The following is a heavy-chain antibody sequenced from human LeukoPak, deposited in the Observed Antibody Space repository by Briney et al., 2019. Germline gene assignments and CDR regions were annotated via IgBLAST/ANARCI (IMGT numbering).Heavy chain of an antibody. D-gene: IGHD1-7*01. CDR2: ISGSGGTT. Sequence: GGSLRLSCAASGFTLSSFAMNWVRQAPGKGLKWVSAISGSGGTTFYADSVKGRLTISRDNSKNTPYLQMNSLRAEDTAVYYCVKRTVNYPFDFWGQGTLVTVSS. V-gene: IGHV3-23*01. CDR3: VKRTVNYPFDF. CDR1: GFTLSSFA. J-gene: IGHJ4*02.